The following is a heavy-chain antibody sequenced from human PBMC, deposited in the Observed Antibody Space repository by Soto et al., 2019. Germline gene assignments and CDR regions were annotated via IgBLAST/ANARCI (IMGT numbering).Heavy chain of an antibody. J-gene: IGHJ6*03. V-gene: IGHV1-8*01. CDR3: ARAQSNYYYHYYMDV. D-gene: IGHD4-4*01. CDR1: GYTFTSYD. Sequence: ASVKVSCKASGYTFTSYDINWVRQATGQGLGWMGWMNPNSGNTGYAQKFQGRVTMTRNTSISTAYMELSSLRSEDTAVYYCARAQSNYYYHYYMDVWGKGTTVTVSS. CDR2: MNPNSGNT.